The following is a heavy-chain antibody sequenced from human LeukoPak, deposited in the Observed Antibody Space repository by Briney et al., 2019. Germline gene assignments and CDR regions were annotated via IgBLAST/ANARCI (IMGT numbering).Heavy chain of an antibody. D-gene: IGHD3-16*02. V-gene: IGHV1-24*01. Sequence: ASVKVSCKVSGYTLTGLSIHWVRQAPGKGLEWMGGEDGGPIYAQKFQGRVTMTEDTSTGTAYMDVSSLRSEDTAVYYCVSIDLDSWGQGTLVTVSS. CDR1: GYTLTGLS. CDR3: VSIDLDS. CDR2: EDGGP. J-gene: IGHJ4*02.